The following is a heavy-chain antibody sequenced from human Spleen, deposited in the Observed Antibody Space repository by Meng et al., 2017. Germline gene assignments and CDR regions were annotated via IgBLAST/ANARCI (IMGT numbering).Heavy chain of an antibody. CDR3: ARVYYYDSSGHGGVMDV. CDR2: INPSGGST. CDR1: GYTFTGYY. J-gene: IGHJ6*02. V-gene: IGHV1-46*01. Sequence: ASVKVSCKASGYTFTGYYMHWVRQAPGQGLEWMGRINPSGGSTSYAQKFQGRVTMTRDTSASTVYMELSSLRSEDTAVYYCARVYYYDSSGHGGVMDVWGQGTMVTVSS. D-gene: IGHD3-22*01.